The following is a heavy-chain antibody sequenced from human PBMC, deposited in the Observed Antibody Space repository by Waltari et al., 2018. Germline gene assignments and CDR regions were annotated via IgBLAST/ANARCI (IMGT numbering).Heavy chain of an antibody. CDR1: GGSISSYY. D-gene: IGHD3-10*01. CDR3: ARDGSGSYLAYYFDY. CDR2: IYYSGST. Sequence: QVQLQESGPGLVKPSETLSLTCTVSGGSISSYYWSWIRQPPGKGLEWIGYIYYSGSTNYNPSLKSRVTISVDTSKNQFSLKLSVVTAADTAVYYCARDGSGSYLAYYFDYWGQGTLVTVSS. J-gene: IGHJ4*02. V-gene: IGHV4-59*01.